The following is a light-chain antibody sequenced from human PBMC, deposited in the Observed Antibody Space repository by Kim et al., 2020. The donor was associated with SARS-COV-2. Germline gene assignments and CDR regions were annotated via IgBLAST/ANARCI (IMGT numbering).Light chain of an antibody. J-gene: IGLJ3*02. Sequence: SYELTQPPSVSVAPGKTARITCGGNNIGSKSVHWYQQKPGQAPVLVIYYDSDRPSGIPERFSGSNSGNTATLTISRVEAGDEADYYCQVWESSSDHRVFGGGTKLTVL. CDR2: YDS. CDR3: QVWESSSDHRV. CDR1: NIGSKS. V-gene: IGLV3-21*01.